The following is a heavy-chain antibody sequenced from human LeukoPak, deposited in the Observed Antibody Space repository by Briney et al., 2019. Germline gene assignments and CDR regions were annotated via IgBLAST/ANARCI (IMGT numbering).Heavy chain of an antibody. Sequence: GGSLRLSCAASGFTFSSYGMHWVRQAPGKGLEWVAVISYDGSNKYYADSVKGRFTISRDNAKNSLYLQMNSLRAEDTAVYYCAREETYYDFWSGYQLEDYWGQGTLVTVSS. CDR3: AREETYYDFWSGYQLEDY. D-gene: IGHD3-3*01. J-gene: IGHJ4*02. V-gene: IGHV3-30*03. CDR1: GFTFSSYG. CDR2: ISYDGSNK.